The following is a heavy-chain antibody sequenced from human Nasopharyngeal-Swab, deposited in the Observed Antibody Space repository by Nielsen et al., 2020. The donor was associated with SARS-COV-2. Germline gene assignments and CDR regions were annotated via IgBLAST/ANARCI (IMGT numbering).Heavy chain of an antibody. CDR3: ARVMFGESHPYFDY. D-gene: IGHD3-10*02. V-gene: IGHV3-74*01. CDR2: INSDGSST. Sequence: GESLKISCAASGFTFSSYGMHWVRQAPGKGLVWVSRINSDGSSTSYADSVKGRFTISRDNAKNTLYLQMNSLRAEDTAVYYCARVMFGESHPYFDYWGQGTLVTVSS. CDR1: GFTFSSYG. J-gene: IGHJ4*02.